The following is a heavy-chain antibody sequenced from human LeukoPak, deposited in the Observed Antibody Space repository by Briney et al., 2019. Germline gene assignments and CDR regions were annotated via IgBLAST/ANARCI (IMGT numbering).Heavy chain of an antibody. D-gene: IGHD2/OR15-2a*01. Sequence: GGSLRLSCAASGFTFSDYYMSWIRQAPGKGLEWVSYISSSGSTIYYADSVKGRFTISRDNAKNSLYLQMNSLRAQDPAVYFWSKEPRFFCNSRRPPYYYGMDVWGQGTTVTVSS. CDR1: GFTFSDYY. V-gene: IGHV3-11*01. CDR3: SKEPRFFCNSRRPPYYYGMDV. J-gene: IGHJ6*02. CDR2: ISSSGSTI.